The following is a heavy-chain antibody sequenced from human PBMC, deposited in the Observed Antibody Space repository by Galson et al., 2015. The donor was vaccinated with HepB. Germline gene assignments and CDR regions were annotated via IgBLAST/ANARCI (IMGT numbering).Heavy chain of an antibody. Sequence: SVKVSCKASGYTFTSYGISWVRQAPGQGLEWMGWISAYNGNTNYAQKLQGRVTMTTDTSTSTAYMELRSLRSDDTAVYYCARDRQIYLMGVSYGMDVWGQGTTVTVSS. CDR1: GYTFTSYG. J-gene: IGHJ6*02. CDR3: ARDRQIYLMGVSYGMDV. D-gene: IGHD3-16*01. V-gene: IGHV1-18*04. CDR2: ISAYNGNT.